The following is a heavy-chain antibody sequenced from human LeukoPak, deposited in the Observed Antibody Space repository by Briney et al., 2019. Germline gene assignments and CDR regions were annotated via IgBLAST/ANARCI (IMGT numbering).Heavy chain of an antibody. CDR3: ARFPQGGFNYFDY. Sequence: SETLSLTCTVSGGSISSYYWSRIRQPPGKGLEWIGYIYYSGNTNYNPSLKSRVTISVDTSKNLFSLKLNSVTPADTAVYYCARFPQGGFNYFDYWGQGALVTVSS. D-gene: IGHD5-24*01. CDR2: IYYSGNT. CDR1: GGSISSYY. J-gene: IGHJ4*02. V-gene: IGHV4-59*01.